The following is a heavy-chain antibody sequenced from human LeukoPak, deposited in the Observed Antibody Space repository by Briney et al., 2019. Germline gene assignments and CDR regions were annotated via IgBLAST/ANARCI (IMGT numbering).Heavy chain of an antibody. Sequence: SQTLSLTCTVSGGSISSGSYYWSWIRQPAGKGLEWIGRIYTSGSTNYNPPLKSRVTISVDTSKNQFSLKLSSVTAADTAVYYCARHLRTTGYSSSWYEWAFDIWGQGTMVTVSS. CDR2: IYTSGST. CDR1: GGSISSGSYY. D-gene: IGHD6-13*01. V-gene: IGHV4-61*02. CDR3: ARHLRTTGYSSSWYEWAFDI. J-gene: IGHJ3*02.